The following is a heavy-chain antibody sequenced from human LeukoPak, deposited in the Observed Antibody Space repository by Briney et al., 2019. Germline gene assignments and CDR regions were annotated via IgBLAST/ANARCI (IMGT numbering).Heavy chain of an antibody. J-gene: IGHJ5*02. D-gene: IGHD5-24*01. V-gene: IGHV3-30*02. CDR3: ARATSVRDGYNSFYNWFDP. CDR2: IRSDGSNK. Sequence: PGGSLRLSCAGSGFSFSSYGMHWVRQAPGKGLEWMAFIRSDGSNKYYADSVKGRFTISRDNSKNTLYLQMNSLRAEDTAVYYCARATSVRDGYNSFYNWFDPWGQGTLVTVSS. CDR1: GFSFSSYG.